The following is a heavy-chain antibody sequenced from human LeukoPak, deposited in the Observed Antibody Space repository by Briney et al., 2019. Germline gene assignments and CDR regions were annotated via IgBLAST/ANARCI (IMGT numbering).Heavy chain of an antibody. CDR2: MNPNSGNT. CDR3: ARGYYYDSSGYYYESFGI. CDR1: GYTFTSYD. V-gene: IGHV1-8*01. D-gene: IGHD3-22*01. J-gene: IGHJ3*02. Sequence: ASVTVSCKASGYTFTSYDINWVRQATGQGLEWMGWMNPNSGNTGYAQKFQGRVTMTRNTSISTAYMELSSLRSEDTAVYYCARGYYYDSSGYYYESFGIWGQGTMVTVSS.